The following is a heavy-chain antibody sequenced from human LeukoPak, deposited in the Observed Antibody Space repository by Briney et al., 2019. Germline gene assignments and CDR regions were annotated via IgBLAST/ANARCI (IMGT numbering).Heavy chain of an antibody. CDR2: IKQDGSEK. CDR3: VRDPDALDY. CDR1: GFNFGSNW. J-gene: IGHJ4*02. Sequence: GGSLRLSCAASGFNFGSNWMSWVRQAPGKGLEWEANIKQDGSEKYYVDSVKGRFTISRDNAKNSLYLQMNSLRAEDTAVYYCVRDPDALDYWGQGTLVTVSS. V-gene: IGHV3-7*01.